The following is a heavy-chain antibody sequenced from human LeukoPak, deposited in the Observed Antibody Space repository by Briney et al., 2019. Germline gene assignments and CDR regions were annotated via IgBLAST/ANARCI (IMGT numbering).Heavy chain of an antibody. D-gene: IGHD2-2*01. CDR2: ISNSGTTI. V-gene: IGHV3-48*03. CDR3: ARGPRDCSSTSCYLVLVHFDY. Sequence: GGSLRLSCAASGFTFSSYEMNWVRQAPGKGLEWVSYISNSGTTIYYADSVKGRFTISRDNAKNSLYLQMNTLRAEDTAVYYCARGPRDCSSTSCYLVLVHFDYWGQGTLVSASS. J-gene: IGHJ4*02. CDR1: GFTFSSYE.